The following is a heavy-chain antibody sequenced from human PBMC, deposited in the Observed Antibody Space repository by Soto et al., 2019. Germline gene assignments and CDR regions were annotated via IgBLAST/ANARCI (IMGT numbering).Heavy chain of an antibody. D-gene: IGHD6-19*01. V-gene: IGHV3-23*01. CDR3: AKVSLRRDGSGWCAEERSPLDY. CDR1: GFTFSNYA. CDR2: ISGSGGST. J-gene: IGHJ4*02. Sequence: EVQLLESGGGLVQPGGSLRLSCAASGFTFSNYAMSWVRQAPGKGLEWVSVISGSGGSTNYADSVKGRFTVSRDNSKNTLYLQMNTLRAEDTAVYYCAKVSLRRDGSGWCAEERSPLDYWGQGTLVTVSS.